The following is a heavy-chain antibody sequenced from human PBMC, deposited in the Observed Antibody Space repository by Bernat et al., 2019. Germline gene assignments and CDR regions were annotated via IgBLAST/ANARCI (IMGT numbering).Heavy chain of an antibody. D-gene: IGHD6-19*01. Sequence: QVQLVESGGGVVQPGRSLRLSCAASGFTFSSYVMHWVRQAPGKGLEWVTLISHDGSNKYYSDSVKGRFTISRDNSKNTLYLQMSSLRAEDTAVYYCAREYSSGWLPYYYYYYGMDVWGQGTTVTVSS. J-gene: IGHJ6*02. CDR3: AREYSSGWLPYYYYYYGMDV. CDR2: ISHDGSNK. CDR1: GFTFSSYV. V-gene: IGHV3-30-3*01.